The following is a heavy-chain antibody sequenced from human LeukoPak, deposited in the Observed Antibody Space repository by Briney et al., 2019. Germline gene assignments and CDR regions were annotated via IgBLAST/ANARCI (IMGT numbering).Heavy chain of an antibody. CDR2: IYYSGST. V-gene: IGHV4-39*01. CDR1: GGSISSSSYY. D-gene: IGHD3-9*01. CDR3: ASEQAYDHLPGHYKTEYFQQ. Sequence: SETLSLTCTVSGGSISSSSYYWGWIRQPPGKGLEWIGSIYYSGSTYYNPSLKSRVTISVDTSKNQFSLKLSSVTAADTAVYYCASEQAYDHLPGHYKTEYFQQWGQGSLVTVSS. J-gene: IGHJ1*01.